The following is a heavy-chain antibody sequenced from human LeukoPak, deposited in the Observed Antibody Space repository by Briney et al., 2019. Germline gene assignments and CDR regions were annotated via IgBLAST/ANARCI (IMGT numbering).Heavy chain of an antibody. Sequence: GGSLRLSCAASGFTFSSYSMNWVRQAPGKGLEWVSSISSSSSYIYYADSVKGRFTISRDNAKNSLCLQMNSLRAEDTAAYYCARDRSLYGHYVRFDYWGQGTLVTVSS. CDR1: GFTFSSYS. D-gene: IGHD4-17*01. V-gene: IGHV3-21*01. J-gene: IGHJ4*02. CDR2: ISSSSSYI. CDR3: ARDRSLYGHYVRFDY.